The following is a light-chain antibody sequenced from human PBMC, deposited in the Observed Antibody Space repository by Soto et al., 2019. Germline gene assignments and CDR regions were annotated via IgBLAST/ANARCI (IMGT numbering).Light chain of an antibody. CDR3: QQYNKWPFL. Sequence: IVTHQSPATLSVSAGERATLSCRASQSVSSNLAWYQQKPGQAPRLLIYGASTRATGIPARFSGSGSGTEFTLTISSLQSEDFAVYYCQQYNKWPFLFGQGTKVDIK. V-gene: IGKV3-15*01. CDR1: QSVSSN. CDR2: GAS. J-gene: IGKJ1*01.